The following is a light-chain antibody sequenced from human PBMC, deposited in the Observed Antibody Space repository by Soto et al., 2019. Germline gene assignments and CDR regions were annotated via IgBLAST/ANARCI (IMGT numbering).Light chain of an antibody. CDR1: SSDVGGYNY. CDR2: DVI. Sequence: QSALTQPRSVSGSPGQSVTISCTGTSSDVGGYNYVSWYQQHPGRAPKLMIYDVIKRPSGVPDRFSGSKSGNTASLTISGLQAEDEADYHCCSYAGSIYVFGTGTKVTVL. J-gene: IGLJ1*01. V-gene: IGLV2-11*01. CDR3: CSYAGSIYV.